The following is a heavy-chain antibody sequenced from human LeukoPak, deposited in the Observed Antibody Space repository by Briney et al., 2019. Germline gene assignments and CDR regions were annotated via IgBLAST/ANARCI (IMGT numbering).Heavy chain of an antibody. J-gene: IGHJ3*02. CDR2: IGTVGDT. V-gene: IGHV3-13*01. CDR1: GFTFSDYD. D-gene: IGHD3-16*01. Sequence: GGSLRLSCAASGFTFSDYDMHWVRQATGRGLEWVSTIGTVGDTYYRDSVKGRSTISRENANNSLYLQMNSLRGGDTAVYYCARFGPDAFDIWGPGTMVTVSS. CDR3: ARFGPDAFDI.